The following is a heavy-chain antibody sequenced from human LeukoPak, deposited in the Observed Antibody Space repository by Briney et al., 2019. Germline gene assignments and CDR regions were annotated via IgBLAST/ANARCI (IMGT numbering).Heavy chain of an antibody. CDR3: ARVGYQPLLGY. Sequence: ASVKVSCKASGYTFTGYYMHWVRQAPGQGLEWMGWINPNSGGINYAQKFQGRVTMTRDTSISTAYMELSRLRSDDTAVYYCARVGYQPLLGYWGQGTLVTVSS. CDR2: INPNSGGI. D-gene: IGHD2-2*01. V-gene: IGHV1-2*02. CDR1: GYTFTGYY. J-gene: IGHJ4*02.